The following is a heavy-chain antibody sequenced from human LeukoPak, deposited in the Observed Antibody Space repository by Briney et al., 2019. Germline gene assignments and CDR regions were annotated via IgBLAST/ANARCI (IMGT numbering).Heavy chain of an antibody. V-gene: IGHV3-30*03. CDR1: GFTFSSYG. D-gene: IGHD1-20*01. Sequence: GGSLRLSCAASGFTFSSYGMHWARQAPGKGLEWVAVISYDGSNKYYADSVKGRFTISRDNSKNTLYLQMNSLRAEDTAVYYCARYWSNWSADYWGQGTLVTVSP. J-gene: IGHJ4*02. CDR2: ISYDGSNK. CDR3: ARYWSNWSADY.